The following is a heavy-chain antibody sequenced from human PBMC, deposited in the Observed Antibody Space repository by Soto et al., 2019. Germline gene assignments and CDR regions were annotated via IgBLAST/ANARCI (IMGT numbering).Heavy chain of an antibody. V-gene: IGHV1-69*01. CDR3: ARDREAGDRAHYYYYGMDV. Sequence: QVQLVQSGAEVKKPGSSVKVSCKASGGTFSSYAISWVRQAPGQGLEWMGGLIPIFGTANYAQKFQGRVTITADESTSTAYMELSSLRSEDTAVYYCARDREAGDRAHYYYYGMDVWGQGTTVTVSS. D-gene: IGHD7-27*01. J-gene: IGHJ6*02. CDR2: LIPIFGTA. CDR1: GGTFSSYA.